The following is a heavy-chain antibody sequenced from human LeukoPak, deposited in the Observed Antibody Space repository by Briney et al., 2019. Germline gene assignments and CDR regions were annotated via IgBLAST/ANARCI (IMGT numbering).Heavy chain of an antibody. CDR1: GFTFSTYS. CDR2: ISTGSSTI. D-gene: IGHD5-18*01. Sequence: GGSLRLSCAASGFTFSTYSVNWVRQAPGKGLEWVSFISTGSSTIYYADSVKGRFTISRDIARNSLYLQMNSLRDEDTAVYYCARVAEKQLWLRSAFDYWGQGTLVTVSS. V-gene: IGHV3-48*02. CDR3: ARVAEKQLWLRSAFDY. J-gene: IGHJ4*02.